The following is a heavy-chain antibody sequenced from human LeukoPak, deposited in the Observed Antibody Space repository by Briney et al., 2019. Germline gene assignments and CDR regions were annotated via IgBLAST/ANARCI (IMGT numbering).Heavy chain of an antibody. CDR2: INPSGGST. V-gene: IGHV1-46*03. J-gene: IGHJ6*03. D-gene: IGHD2-21*02. CDR3: AKGRSDFFAYYYYLDV. Sequence: GASVKVSCKASGYTLTSNYIHWVRQAPGQGLEWMGIINPSGGSTTYAQKFQGGVTMTSDTSTSTVYMELTSLRSEDTAVYYCAKGRSDFFAYYYYLDVWGKGTTVTVSS. CDR1: GYTLTSNY.